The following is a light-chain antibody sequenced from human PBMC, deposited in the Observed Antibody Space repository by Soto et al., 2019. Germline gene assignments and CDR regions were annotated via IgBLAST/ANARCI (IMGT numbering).Light chain of an antibody. CDR2: KAS. Sequence: DIQMTQKPSTLSASVGDRVTITCRVSQSISSWLAWYQQKPGKAPNLLIYKASSLESGVPSRFSGSGSGTEFTLTISSLQPDDFATYYCQQYNSFSRFTFGGGA. J-gene: IGKJ4*01. CDR1: QSISSW. V-gene: IGKV1-5*03. CDR3: QQYNSFSRFT.